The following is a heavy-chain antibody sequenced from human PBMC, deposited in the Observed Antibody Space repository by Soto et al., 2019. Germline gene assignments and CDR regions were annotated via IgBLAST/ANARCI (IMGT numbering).Heavy chain of an antibody. CDR2: INHSGST. CDR1: GGSFSGYY. V-gene: IGHV4-34*01. J-gene: IGHJ4*02. CDR3: ARGLYGSGSYFGY. Sequence: SETLSLTCAVYGGSFSGYYWSWIRQPPGKGLGWIGEINHSGSTNYNPSLKSRVTISVDTSKNQFSLKLSSVTAADTAVYYCARGLYGSGSYFGYWGQGTLVTVSS. D-gene: IGHD3-10*01.